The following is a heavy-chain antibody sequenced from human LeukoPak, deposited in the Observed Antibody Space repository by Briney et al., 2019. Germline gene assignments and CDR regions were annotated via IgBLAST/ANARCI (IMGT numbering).Heavy chain of an antibody. Sequence: PGGSLRLSCAASGFTFSSYWMHWVRQAPGKGLVWVSRINSDGSSTSYADSVKGRFTISRDNAKNTLYLQVNSLRAEDTAVYYCARKGYCSGGSCYSTYFDYWGQRTLVTVSS. V-gene: IGHV3-74*01. J-gene: IGHJ4*02. CDR3: ARKGYCSGGSCYSTYFDY. CDR2: INSDGSST. D-gene: IGHD2-15*01. CDR1: GFTFSSYW.